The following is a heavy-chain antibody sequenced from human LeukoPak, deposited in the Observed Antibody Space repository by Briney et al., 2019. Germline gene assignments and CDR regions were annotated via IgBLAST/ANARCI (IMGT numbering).Heavy chain of an antibody. J-gene: IGHJ5*02. D-gene: IGHD3-9*01. Sequence: SETLSLTCAVYGGSFSGYSWSWIRHPPGPGQEWIGEINLSGSTNYNPSLKSRVTISVDTSKNHFSLKLSSVTAADTAVYYCARGRDYDILTGYYRSHNWFDPWGQGTLVTVSS. CDR2: INLSGST. CDR3: ARGRDYDILTGYYRSHNWFDP. V-gene: IGHV4-34*01. CDR1: GGSFSGYS.